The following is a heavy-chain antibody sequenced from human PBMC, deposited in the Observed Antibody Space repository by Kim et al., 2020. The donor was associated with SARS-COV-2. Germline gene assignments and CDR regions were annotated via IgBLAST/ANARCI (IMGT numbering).Heavy chain of an antibody. Sequence: ASVKVSCKASGGNFNSYAINWVRQAPGQGLEWMGGIIPILVKPNYAQRFRDRVTITADESTNTIYMHLSSLTSGDTAVYYCARGGLSILGSAASLFDFWGPGTLVTVSS. J-gene: IGHJ4*02. V-gene: IGHV1-69*10. CDR3: ARGGLSILGSAASLFDF. D-gene: IGHD1-26*01. CDR1: GGNFNSYA. CDR2: IIPILVKP.